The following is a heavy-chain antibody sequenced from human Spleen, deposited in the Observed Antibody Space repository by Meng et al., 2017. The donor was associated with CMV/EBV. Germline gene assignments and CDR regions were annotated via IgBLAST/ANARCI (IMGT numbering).Heavy chain of an antibody. J-gene: IGHJ4*02. V-gene: IGHV4-38-2*02. Sequence: SETLSLTCTVSGYSISNGYYWGWIRQPPGKGLEWIGTIYYSGNTYNNPPLRSRVTISVDTSKNQFSLKMSSVTAADTAVYYCARVPENLRLDFWGQGTLVTVSS. CDR1: GYSISNGYY. D-gene: IGHD3-10*01. CDR2: IYYSGNT. CDR3: ARVPENLRLDF.